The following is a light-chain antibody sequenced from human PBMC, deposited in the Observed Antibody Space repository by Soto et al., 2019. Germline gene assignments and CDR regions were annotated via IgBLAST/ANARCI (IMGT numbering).Light chain of an antibody. J-gene: IGKJ5*01. CDR1: QYISNN. CDR3: QQYNHWSSIT. Sequence: EIAMTQSPATLSVSLGERATLSCRASQYISNNLAWYQQRPGQVPSLLIYGASTRATGVPARFSGSGSGTDFLLSISGLQSEDSAVYYCQQYNHWSSITFGQGTRLEIK. CDR2: GAS. V-gene: IGKV3-15*01.